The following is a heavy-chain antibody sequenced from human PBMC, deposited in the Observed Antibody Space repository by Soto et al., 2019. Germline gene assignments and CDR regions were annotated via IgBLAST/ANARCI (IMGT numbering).Heavy chain of an antibody. CDR3: ARYRREAVAGYTLDN. CDR1: GGSISSNY. J-gene: IGHJ4*02. D-gene: IGHD6-13*01. Sequence: PSGTLYHTCTVSGGSISSNYWTWIRQPPGKGLEWIGYVYNSGSTNYNPSLKSRVTISEDTSKSQFSLKVNSMTAADTAVYYCARYRREAVAGYTLDNWGQGIVVTVSS. CDR2: VYNSGST. V-gene: IGHV4-59*01.